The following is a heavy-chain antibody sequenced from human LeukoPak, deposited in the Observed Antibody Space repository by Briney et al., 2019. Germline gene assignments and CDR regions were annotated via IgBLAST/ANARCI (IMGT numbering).Heavy chain of an antibody. Sequence: GSLRLSCAASGFTFDDYGMSWVRQAPGKGLEWVSGIDRNGDSTGYADSVEGRFTISRDNAKNSLYLQMNSLRAEDTAVYYCARDRAVTTPAFDIWGQGTMVTVSS. V-gene: IGHV3-20*04. J-gene: IGHJ3*02. CDR2: IDRNGDST. CDR3: ARDRAVTTPAFDI. CDR1: GFTFDDYG. D-gene: IGHD4-17*01.